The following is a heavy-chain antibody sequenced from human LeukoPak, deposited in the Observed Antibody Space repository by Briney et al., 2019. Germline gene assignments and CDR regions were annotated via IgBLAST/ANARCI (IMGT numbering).Heavy chain of an antibody. Sequence: PGQSLRLSCAASRFTFSSYAMSWVRPAPGNGLEWVSAISGSGGSTYYAGSVKGRFTISRDNSKNTLYLQMNSLRAEDTAVYYCARDHFQPGVILDYWGQGNLVTVSS. CDR1: RFTFSSYA. V-gene: IGHV3-23*01. CDR2: ISGSGGST. CDR3: ARDHFQPGVILDY. J-gene: IGHJ4*02. D-gene: IGHD1-14*01.